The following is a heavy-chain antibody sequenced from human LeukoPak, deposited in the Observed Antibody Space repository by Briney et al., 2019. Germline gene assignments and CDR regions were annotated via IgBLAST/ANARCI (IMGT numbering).Heavy chain of an antibody. CDR2: ISSSSTYI. J-gene: IGHJ6*04. V-gene: IGHV3-21*01. Sequence: GGSLRLSCAGTGFTFSTYSMNWVRQAPGKGLEWVSSISSSSTYIYYADSVKGRFTISRDNAKNSLYLQMNSLRAEDTAVYYCAELGITMIGGVWGKGTTVTISS. CDR1: GFTFSTYS. D-gene: IGHD3-10*02. CDR3: AELGITMIGGV.